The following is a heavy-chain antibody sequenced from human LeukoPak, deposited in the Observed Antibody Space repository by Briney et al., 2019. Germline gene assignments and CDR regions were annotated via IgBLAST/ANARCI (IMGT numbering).Heavy chain of an antibody. CDR1: GGSVSSGTYY. Sequence: PSETLSLTCTVSGGSVSSGTYYWSWIRQPPGKGLEWIGYIYYSGSTNYNPSLKSRVTVSVDTSKNQFSLKLSSVTAADTAVYYCARDRVRGNSNPFFDYWGQGTLVTVSS. V-gene: IGHV4-61*01. CDR2: IYYSGST. CDR3: ARDRVRGNSNPFFDY. J-gene: IGHJ4*02. D-gene: IGHD4-11*01.